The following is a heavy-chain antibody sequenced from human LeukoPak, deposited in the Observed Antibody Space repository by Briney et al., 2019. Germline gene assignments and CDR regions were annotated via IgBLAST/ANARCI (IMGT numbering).Heavy chain of an antibody. V-gene: IGHV3-30*18. J-gene: IGHJ4*02. D-gene: IGHD3-9*01. CDR2: ISYDGSNK. CDR3: AKGALGDILTGYYGY. CDR1: GFTFSSYG. Sequence: PGGSLRLSCAASGFTFSSYGMHWVRQAPGKGLEWVAVISYDGSNKYYADSVKGRFTISRDNSKNTLYLQMNSLRAEDTAVYYCAKGALGDILTGYYGYWGQGTLVTVSS.